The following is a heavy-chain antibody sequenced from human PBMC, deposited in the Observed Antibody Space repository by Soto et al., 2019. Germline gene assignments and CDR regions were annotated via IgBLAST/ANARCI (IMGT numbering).Heavy chain of an antibody. CDR2: ITHGGST. Sequence: PSETLSLTCAVYSGSFSGYYYSWVRQSPGKGLGWIGEITHGGSTTYSPSLKSRVPMSLDTSKNQFSLNMTSMTAADTAVYYCARGRLFLPTSGLAITYVDFWGQGTLVTVSS. CDR3: ARGRLFLPTSGLAITYVDF. V-gene: IGHV4-34*01. D-gene: IGHD2-21*01. J-gene: IGHJ4*02. CDR1: SGSFSGYY.